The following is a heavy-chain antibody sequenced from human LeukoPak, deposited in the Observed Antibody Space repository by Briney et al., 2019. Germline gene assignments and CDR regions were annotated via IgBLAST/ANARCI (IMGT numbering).Heavy chain of an antibody. D-gene: IGHD3-10*02. CDR1: GGSISSGDYY. J-gene: IGHJ5*02. CDR2: IYYSGST. Sequence: SETLSLTCTVSGGSISSGDYYWSWIRQPPGKGLEWIGYIYYSGSTYYNPSLKSRVTISVDTSKNQFSLKLRSVTAADTAVYYCARAGAMFGVRNWFDPWGQGTLVTVSS. V-gene: IGHV4-30-4*01. CDR3: ARAGAMFGVRNWFDP.